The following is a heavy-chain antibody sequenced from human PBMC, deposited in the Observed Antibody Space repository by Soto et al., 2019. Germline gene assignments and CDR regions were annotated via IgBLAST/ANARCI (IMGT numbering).Heavy chain of an antibody. CDR1: GGPISRNY. J-gene: IGHJ4*02. CDR3: AVPAYSSSWSNFDY. Sequence: QVRLQESGPELAKPSETLSLTCTVSGGPISRNYWSWIRQPPGKGLEWIGYIYNDGSTNYNPSLKSRVTIAVDTSRNQFSLKLSSMTAADTAVYYCAVPAYSSSWSNFDYWGQGTLATVSS. CDR2: IYNDGST. V-gene: IGHV4-59*01. D-gene: IGHD6-13*01.